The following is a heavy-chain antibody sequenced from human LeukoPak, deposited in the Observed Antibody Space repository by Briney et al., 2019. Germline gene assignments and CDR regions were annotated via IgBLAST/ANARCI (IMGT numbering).Heavy chain of an antibody. Sequence: ASVKVSCKASGGTFSSYAISWVRQAPGQGLEWMGGIIPIFGTANYAQKFQGRVTITTDESTSTAYVELSSLRSEDTAVYYCARDLDSGSSPYFDYWGQGTLVTVSS. CDR1: GGTFSSYA. V-gene: IGHV1-69*05. CDR3: ARDLDSGSSPYFDY. D-gene: IGHD1-26*01. J-gene: IGHJ4*02. CDR2: IIPIFGTA.